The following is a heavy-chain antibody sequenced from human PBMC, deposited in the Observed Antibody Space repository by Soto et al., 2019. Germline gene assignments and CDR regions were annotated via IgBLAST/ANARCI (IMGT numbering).Heavy chain of an antibody. CDR3: ARHVYYDVLKKNY. V-gene: IGHV1-18*01. CDR1: GYGFTTYG. D-gene: IGHD3-9*01. CDR2: ISAHNGNT. J-gene: IGHJ4*02. Sequence: ASVKVSCKGSGYGFTTYGITWVRQAPGQGLEWMAWISAHNGNTNYAQKLQGRVTISADTSISTAYLEWSNLKASDTAIYYCARHVYYDVLKKNYWGQGTLVTV.